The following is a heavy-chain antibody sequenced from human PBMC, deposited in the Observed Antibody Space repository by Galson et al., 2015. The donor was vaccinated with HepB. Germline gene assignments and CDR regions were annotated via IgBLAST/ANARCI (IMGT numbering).Heavy chain of an antibody. J-gene: IGHJ3*02. D-gene: IGHD1-7*01. CDR2: INPSGGST. CDR3: ARVGGYNWNYGGAFDI. Sequence: SVKVSCKASGYTFTSYYMHWVRQAPGQGLEWMGIINPSGGSTSYAQKFQGRVTMTRDTSTSTVYMELSSLRSEDTAVYYCARVGGYNWNYGGAFDIWGQGTMVTVSS. V-gene: IGHV1-46*03. CDR1: GYTFTSYY.